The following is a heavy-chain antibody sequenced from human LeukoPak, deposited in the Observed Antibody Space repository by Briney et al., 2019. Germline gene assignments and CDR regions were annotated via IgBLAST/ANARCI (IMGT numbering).Heavy chain of an antibody. D-gene: IGHD1-26*01. Sequence: SETLSLICSVSGGSISTHYWSWIRLPPGKRLEWIGYINDSGSTNYNPSLKSRVTISVDTSKNQFSLKLSSVTAADTAVYYCARLSGKWTWGQGTLVTVSS. CDR2: INDSGST. J-gene: IGHJ5*02. CDR1: GGSISTHY. V-gene: IGHV4-59*11. CDR3: ARLSGKWT.